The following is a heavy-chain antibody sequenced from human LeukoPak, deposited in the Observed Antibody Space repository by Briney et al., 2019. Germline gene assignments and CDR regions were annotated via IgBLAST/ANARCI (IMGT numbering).Heavy chain of an antibody. D-gene: IGHD3-22*01. CDR2: IYYSGTT. CDR3: ARRGLLPPTYYYGMDV. Sequence: SETLSLTCTVSGGSITNDNYYWAWIRQPPGKGLEWIGSIYYSGTTYDNPTLKSRVTISVDKSKNQFSLRLSSATAADTAVYYCARRGLLPPTYYYGMDVWGQGTTVTVSS. V-gene: IGHV4-39*07. J-gene: IGHJ6*02. CDR1: GGSITNDNYY.